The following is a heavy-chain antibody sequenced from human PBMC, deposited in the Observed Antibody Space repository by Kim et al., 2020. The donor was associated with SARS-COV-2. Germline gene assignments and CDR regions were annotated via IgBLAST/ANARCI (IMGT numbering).Heavy chain of an antibody. V-gene: IGHV4-34*01. CDR3: ARGMGYCSGGSCYSDY. D-gene: IGHD2-15*01. Sequence: SETLSLTCAVYGGSFSGYYWSWIRQPPGKGLEWIGEINHSGSTNYNPSLKSRVTISVDTSKNQFSLKLSSVTAADTAVYYCARGMGYCSGGSCYSDYWGQGTLVTVSS. CDR1: GGSFSGYY. CDR2: INHSGST. J-gene: IGHJ4*02.